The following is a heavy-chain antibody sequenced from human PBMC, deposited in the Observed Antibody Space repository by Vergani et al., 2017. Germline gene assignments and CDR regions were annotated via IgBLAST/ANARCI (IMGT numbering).Heavy chain of an antibody. CDR2: ISGDGGST. V-gene: IGHV3-43*02. J-gene: IGHJ6*02. CDR1: GFTFDDYA. Sequence: EVQLVESGGGAVQPGGSLRLSCAASGFTFDDYAMHWVRQAPGKGLEWVSLISGDGGSTYYADSVKGRFTISRDNSKNSLYLQMNSLRTEDTALYYCAKDTAQLLWFGEHGMDVWGQGTTVTVSS. CDR3: AKDTAQLLWFGEHGMDV. D-gene: IGHD3-10*01.